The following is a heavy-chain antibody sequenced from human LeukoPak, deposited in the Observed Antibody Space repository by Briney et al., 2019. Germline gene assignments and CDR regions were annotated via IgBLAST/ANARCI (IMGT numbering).Heavy chain of an antibody. V-gene: IGHV4-30-4*01. CDR2: IYYSGTT. CDR1: GGSISSGTYY. J-gene: IGHJ5*02. D-gene: IGHD5-24*01. CDR3: ARDRRDGYNSNWFDP. Sequence: SETLSLTCTVSGGSISSGTYYWSWIRQPPGKGPEWIGYIYYSGTTYYNPSLKRRATISVDTSKNQFSLKLSSVTAADTAVYYCARDRRDGYNSNWFDPWGQGILVTVSS.